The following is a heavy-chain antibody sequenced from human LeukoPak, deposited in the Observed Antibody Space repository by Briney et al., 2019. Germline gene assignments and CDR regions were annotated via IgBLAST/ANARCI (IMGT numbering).Heavy chain of an antibody. J-gene: IGHJ6*02. D-gene: IGHD4-4*01. CDR2: INHSGST. V-gene: IGHV4-34*01. Sequence: MTSETLSLTCAVYGGSFSGYYWSWIRQPPGKGLEWIGEINHSGSTNYNPSLKSRVTISVDTSKNQFSLKLSSVTAADTAVYYCARDIKTGLQYFPGFPSGMDVWGQGTTVTVSS. CDR3: ARDIKTGLQYFPGFPSGMDV. CDR1: GGSFSGYY.